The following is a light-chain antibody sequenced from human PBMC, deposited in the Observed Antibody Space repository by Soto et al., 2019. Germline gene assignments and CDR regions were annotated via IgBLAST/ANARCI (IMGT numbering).Light chain of an antibody. CDR2: AAS. CDR3: QQSYSTPVWT. V-gene: IGKV1-39*01. Sequence: DIQMTQSPSSLSASVGDRVTITCRASQSISSYLNWYQQKPGKAPKLLIYAASSLQSGAPSRFSGSGSGTDFTLTISSLQPEDFATYYCQQSYSTPVWTFGQGTKVEIK. CDR1: QSISSY. J-gene: IGKJ1*01.